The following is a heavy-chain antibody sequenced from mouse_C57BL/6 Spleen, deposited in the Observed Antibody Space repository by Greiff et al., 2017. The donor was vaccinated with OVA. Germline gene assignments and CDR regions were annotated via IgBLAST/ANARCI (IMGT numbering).Heavy chain of an antibody. J-gene: IGHJ3*01. CDR2: IHPNSGST. CDR3: ARECYDYDVGWFAY. D-gene: IGHD2-4*01. CDR1: GYTFTSYW. Sequence: QVQLQQSGAELVKPGASVKLSCKASGYTFTSYWMHWVKQRPGQGLEWIGMIHPNSGSTNYNEKFKSKATLTVDKSSSTAYMQLSSLTSEDSAVYYCARECYDYDVGWFAYWGQGTLVTVSA. V-gene: IGHV1-64*01.